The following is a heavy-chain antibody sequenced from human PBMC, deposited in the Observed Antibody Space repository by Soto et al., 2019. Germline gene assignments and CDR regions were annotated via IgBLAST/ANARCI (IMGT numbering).Heavy chain of an antibody. J-gene: IGHJ4*02. Sequence: QVQLVESGGGVVQPGRSLRLSCAASGFTFSSYGMHWVRQAPGKGLEWVAVISYDGSNKYYADSVKGRFTISRDNSKNTLYLQMNSLRAEDTAVYYCAQDRGWRHHYGGSDYWGQGTLVTVSS. D-gene: IGHD4-17*01. CDR1: GFTFSSYG. CDR3: AQDRGWRHHYGGSDY. V-gene: IGHV3-30*18. CDR2: ISYDGSNK.